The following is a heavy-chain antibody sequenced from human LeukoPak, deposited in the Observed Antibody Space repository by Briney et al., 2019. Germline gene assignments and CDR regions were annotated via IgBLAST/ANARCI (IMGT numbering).Heavy chain of an antibody. CDR3: LRWSGFHY. J-gene: IGHJ4*02. CDR1: GITFATYY. V-gene: IGHV3-23*01. Sequence: GGSLRLSCAASGITFATYYMTWVRQAPGKGLGWVSTISGSGDITYYADSVRGRFTISRDNSKDTLYLQMNNLRAEDTAVYYCLRWSGFHYWGQGTRVTVSS. CDR2: ISGSGDIT. D-gene: IGHD3-3*01.